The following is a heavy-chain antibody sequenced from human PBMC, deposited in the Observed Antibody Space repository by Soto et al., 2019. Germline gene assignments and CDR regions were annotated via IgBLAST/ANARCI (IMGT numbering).Heavy chain of an antibody. D-gene: IGHD6-13*01. CDR3: ANSPYSSSPADY. V-gene: IGHV3-23*01. CDR1: GFTFSSYA. CDR2: ISGSGGST. J-gene: IGHJ4*02. Sequence: EVQLLESGGGLVQPGVSLRLSCAASGFTFSSYAMSWVRQAPGKGLEWVSAISGSGGSTYYADSVKGRFTISRDNSKNTLYLQMNSLRAEDTAVYYCANSPYSSSPADYWGQGTLVTVSS.